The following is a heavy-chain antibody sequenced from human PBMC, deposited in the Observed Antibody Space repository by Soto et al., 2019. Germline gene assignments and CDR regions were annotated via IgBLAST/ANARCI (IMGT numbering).Heavy chain of an antibody. CDR2: VYYRGRS. Sequence: SETVSLTCTFSCGSVSNSNYYWGWIRQSPGKGLEWIGSVYYRGRSYSKSSVKSRVTISVDTSKNQFSLNLNSVTASDTAVYFCVSQRTSVLTQAYFDYWGPGALVTVSS. D-gene: IGHD2-8*01. V-gene: IGHV4-39*01. J-gene: IGHJ4*02. CDR3: VSQRTSVLTQAYFDY. CDR1: CGSVSNSNYY.